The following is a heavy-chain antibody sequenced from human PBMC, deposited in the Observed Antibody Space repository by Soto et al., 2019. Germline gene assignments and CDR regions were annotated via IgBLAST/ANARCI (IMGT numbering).Heavy chain of an antibody. CDR1: GFTFDDYA. Sequence: GGSLRLSCAASGFTFDDYAMHWVRQTPGKGLEWVSGINWNRGSIGYADSVKDRFTISKDIGNNSLYLQMNSLRAEDTALYYCAKALSGYSYGPFDYWGQGTLVTV. J-gene: IGHJ4*02. V-gene: IGHV3-9*01. CDR2: INWNRGSI. CDR3: AKALSGYSYGPFDY. D-gene: IGHD5-18*01.